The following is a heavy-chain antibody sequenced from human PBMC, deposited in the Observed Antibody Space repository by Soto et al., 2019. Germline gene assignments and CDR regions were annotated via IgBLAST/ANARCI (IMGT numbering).Heavy chain of an antibody. CDR1: GFSFIGSA. CDR2: IKSKTNNYAT. D-gene: IGHD1-7*01. CDR3: TRLPNWNFRFDP. J-gene: IGHJ5*02. Sequence: GGSLRLSCAASGFSFIGSAMHWVRQASGKGLEWVGRIKSKTNNYATAYAASVKGRFTISRDDSKNTAYLQMNSLKTEDTAVYYCTRLPNWNFRFDPWGQGTLVTVSS. V-gene: IGHV3-73*01.